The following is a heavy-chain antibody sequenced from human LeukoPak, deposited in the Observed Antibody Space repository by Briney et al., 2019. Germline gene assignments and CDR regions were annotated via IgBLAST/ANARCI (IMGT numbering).Heavy chain of an antibody. J-gene: IGHJ6*02. CDR3: ARGHCSGGRCHSVGYYGMDV. Sequence: GGSLRLSCAASGFTFSNYWMHWVRQAPGKGLAWVSRIKSDGTSINYADSVKGRFTISRDNAKNRLFLQMNSLRAEDTAVYFCARGHCSGGRCHSVGYYGMDVWGQGTTVTVSS. CDR1: GFTFSNYW. D-gene: IGHD2-15*01. CDR2: IKSDGTSI. V-gene: IGHV3-74*01.